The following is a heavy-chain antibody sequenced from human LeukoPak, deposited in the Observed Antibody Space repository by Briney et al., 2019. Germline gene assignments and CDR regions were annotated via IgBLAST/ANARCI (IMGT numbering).Heavy chain of an antibody. CDR3: ARSPPRGYSGHDDWPAYCFDS. D-gene: IGHD5-12*01. Sequence: KPGGSLRLSCAASGFTFSSYSMNWVRQAPGKGLEWVSSISGSSTYIHYADSVKGRFTISRDNARNSLYLQMNSLRAEDTAVYYCARSPPRGYSGHDDWPAYCFDSWGQGTLVTVSS. CDR1: GFTFSSYS. J-gene: IGHJ4*02. V-gene: IGHV3-21*01. CDR2: ISGSSTYI.